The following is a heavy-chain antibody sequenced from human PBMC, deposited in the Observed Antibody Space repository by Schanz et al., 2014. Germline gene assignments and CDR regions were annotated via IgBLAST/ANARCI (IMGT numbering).Heavy chain of an antibody. Sequence: EVHLLESGGGLVQPGGSLRLSCAASGFSFTTYAMSWVRQAPGKGLEWVSSISSGGGSTYYADSVKGRFTISRDNSKNTLYLQMKSLRAEDTAVYYCAKGRFGELSAFDIWGQGTMVTVSS. V-gene: IGHV3-23*01. CDR2: ISSGGGST. CDR3: AKGRFGELSAFDI. CDR1: GFSFTTYA. D-gene: IGHD3-10*01. J-gene: IGHJ3*02.